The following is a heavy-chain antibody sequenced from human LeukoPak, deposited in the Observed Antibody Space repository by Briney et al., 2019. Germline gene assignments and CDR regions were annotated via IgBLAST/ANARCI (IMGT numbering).Heavy chain of an antibody. CDR3: ARAGYGSGWYDGVYYYPYSEV. J-gene: IGHJ6*03. Sequence: GASVKVSCKASGYTFTSYGISWVRQAPGQGLEWMGWISAYNGNTNYAQKLQGRVTMTTDTSTSTAYMELRSLRSDDTAVYYCARAGYGSGWYDGVYYYPYSEVRYKGTTVIVSS. CDR1: GYTFTSYG. D-gene: IGHD6-19*01. CDR2: ISAYNGNT. V-gene: IGHV1-18*01.